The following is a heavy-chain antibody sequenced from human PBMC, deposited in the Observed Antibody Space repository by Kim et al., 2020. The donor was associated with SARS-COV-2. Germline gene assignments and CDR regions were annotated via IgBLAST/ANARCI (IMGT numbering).Heavy chain of an antibody. CDR1: GFTFSSYW. J-gene: IGHJ6*02. D-gene: IGHD3-3*01. CDR2: IKQDGSEK. Sequence: GGSLRLSCAASGFTFSSYWMSWVRQAPGKGLEWVANIKQDGSEKYYVDSVKGRFTISRDNAKNSLYLQMNSLRAEDTAVYYCARERIFMNGGYYYGMDVWGQGTTVTVSS. CDR3: ARERIFMNGGYYYGMDV. V-gene: IGHV3-7*01.